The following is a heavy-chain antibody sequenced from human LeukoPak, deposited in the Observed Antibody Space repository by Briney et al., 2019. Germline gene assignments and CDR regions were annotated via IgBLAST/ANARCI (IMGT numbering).Heavy chain of an antibody. CDR1: GLTFSDYN. CDR2: ISRSGSTK. CDR3: ARDELLWFGESTPRR. D-gene: IGHD3-10*01. Sequence: GGSLRLSCAASGLTFSDYNMRWIRQAPGKGLEWVSSISRSGSTKYYADSVKGRFTISRDNAKNSLYLQMNSLRAEDTAVYYCARDELLWFGESTPRRWGQGTLVTVSS. V-gene: IGHV3-11*04. J-gene: IGHJ4*02.